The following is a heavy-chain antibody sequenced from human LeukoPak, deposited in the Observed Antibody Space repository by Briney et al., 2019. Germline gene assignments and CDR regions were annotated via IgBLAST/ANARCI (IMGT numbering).Heavy chain of an antibody. CDR2: ISSSSSYI. CDR3: ASEPLEGGYFDY. D-gene: IGHD1-1*01. Sequence: GGSLRLSCAASGFTFSSYSMNWVRQAPGKGLEWVSSISSSSSYIYYADSVKGRFTISRDNAKNSLYLQMNSLRAEDTAVYYYASEPLEGGYFDYWGQGTLVTVSS. J-gene: IGHJ4*02. V-gene: IGHV3-21*01. CDR1: GFTFSSYS.